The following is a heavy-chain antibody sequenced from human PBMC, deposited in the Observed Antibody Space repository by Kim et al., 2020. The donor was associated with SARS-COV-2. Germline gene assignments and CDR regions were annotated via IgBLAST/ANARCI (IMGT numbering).Heavy chain of an antibody. D-gene: IGHD1-26*01. CDR2: ISYDGSNK. Sequence: GGSLRLSCAASGFTFSSYARHWVRQAPGKGLEWVAVISYDGSNKYYADSVKGRFTISRDNSKNTLYLQMNSLRAEDTAVYYCARAFSGSYYYGMDVWGQGTTVTVSS. CDR3: ARAFSGSYYYGMDV. J-gene: IGHJ6*02. CDR1: GFTFSSYA. V-gene: IGHV3-30-3*01.